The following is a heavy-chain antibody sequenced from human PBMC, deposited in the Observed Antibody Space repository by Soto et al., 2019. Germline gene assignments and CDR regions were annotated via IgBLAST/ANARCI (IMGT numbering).Heavy chain of an antibody. CDR2: INGDGSTT. CDR1: GFTFSTYW. J-gene: IGHJ6*02. CDR3: ARGLRNYYGVDV. V-gene: IGHV3-74*01. Sequence: EVQLEESGGGLLQPGGSLRLSCTASGFTFSTYWMHWVRQAPGKGLVWVSRINGDGSTTAYADSVRGRFTISRDNAKNTLYLQVNSLRDEDTAVYYCARGLRNYYGVDVWGQGTTVTFSS.